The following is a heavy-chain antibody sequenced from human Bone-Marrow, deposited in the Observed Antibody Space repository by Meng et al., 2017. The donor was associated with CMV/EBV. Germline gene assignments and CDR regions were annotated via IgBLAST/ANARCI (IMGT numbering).Heavy chain of an antibody. CDR1: GGSFSGYY. CDR3: ARRRYYYGSGSSGWFDP. J-gene: IGHJ5*02. V-gene: IGHV4-34*01. CDR2: INHSGST. Sequence: GSLRLSCAVYGGSFSGYYWSWIRQPPGKGLEWIGEINHSGSTNYNPSLKSRVTISVDTSKNQFSLKLSSVTAADTAVYYCARRRYYYGSGSSGWFDPWGQGPRVNGAS. D-gene: IGHD3-10*01.